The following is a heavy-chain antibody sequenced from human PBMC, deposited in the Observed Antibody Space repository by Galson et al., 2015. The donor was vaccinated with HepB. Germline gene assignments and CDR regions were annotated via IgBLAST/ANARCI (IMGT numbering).Heavy chain of an antibody. V-gene: IGHV3-66*01. J-gene: IGHJ4*02. CDR3: AKEGLYSYDSSGYYFDY. D-gene: IGHD3-22*01. Sequence: SLRLSCAASGFTVSNNYISWVRQAPGKGLEWISVIYSGGGTYYADSVEGRFTISRDNSKNTVYLQMNGLRAEDTAVYYCAKEGLYSYDSSGYYFDYWGQGALVTVSS. CDR1: GFTVSNNY. CDR2: IYSGGGT.